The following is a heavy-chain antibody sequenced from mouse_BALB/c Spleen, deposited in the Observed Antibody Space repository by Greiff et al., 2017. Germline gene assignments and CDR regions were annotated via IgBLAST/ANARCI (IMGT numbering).Heavy chain of an antibody. V-gene: IGHV1-63*02. D-gene: IGHD2-3*01. J-gene: IGHJ3*01. Sequence: QVHVKQSGAELVRPGTSVKISCKASGYTFTNYWLGWVKQRPGHGLEWIGDIYPGGGYTNYNEKFKGKATLTADTSSSTAYLQLSSLTSEDSAVYCCARRVDYDGAWFAYWGQGTLVTVSA. CDR2: IYPGGGYT. CDR1: GYTFTNYW. CDR3: ARRVDYDGAWFAY.